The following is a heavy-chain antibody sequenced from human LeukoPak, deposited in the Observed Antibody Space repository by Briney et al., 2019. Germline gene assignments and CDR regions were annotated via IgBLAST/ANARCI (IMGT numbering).Heavy chain of an antibody. J-gene: IGHJ4*02. CDR1: GGSISSSSYY. CDR2: IYYSGST. V-gene: IGHV4-39*01. D-gene: IGHD3-22*01. CDR3: ARRVYYYDSSGYYVDTQSYFDY. Sequence: SETLSLTCTVSGGSISSSSYYRGWIRQPPGKGLEWIGSIYYSGSTYYNPSLKSRVTISVDTSKNQFSLKLSSATAADTAVYYCARRVYYYDSSGYYVDTQSYFDYWGQGTLVTVSS.